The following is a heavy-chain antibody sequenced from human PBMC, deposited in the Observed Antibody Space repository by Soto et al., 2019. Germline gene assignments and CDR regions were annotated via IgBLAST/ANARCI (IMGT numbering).Heavy chain of an antibody. CDR3: ARGGYYDSSGSRNYHYYGMDV. Sequence: QAQLVQSGPEVKKPGASVKVSCKASGYTFSSYGISWVRQAPGQGLEWLGWISPYDDDTKYAQNLQGRVRMTTDTSTRPGDMDLRSLRSDDTAIYYCARGGYYDSSGSRNYHYYGMDVWGQGTTVTVSS. D-gene: IGHD3-22*01. CDR1: GYTFSSYG. J-gene: IGHJ6*02. CDR2: ISPYDDDT. V-gene: IGHV1-18*01.